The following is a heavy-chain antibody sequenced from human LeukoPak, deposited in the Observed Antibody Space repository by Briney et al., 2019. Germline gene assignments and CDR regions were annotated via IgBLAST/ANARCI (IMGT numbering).Heavy chain of an antibody. CDR2: MNPSSGNT. CDR3: ARGTPYCTSASCYNY. D-gene: IGHD2-2*02. CDR1: GYTFTSYD. V-gene: IGHV1-8*01. J-gene: IGHJ4*02. Sequence: ASVKVSCKASGYTFTSYDINWVRQATGQGLEWMGWMNPSSGNTGYAQRFQGRVTMTRDTSISTAYLELSSLRSDDTAVYFYARGTPYCTSASCYNYWGQGTLLTVSS.